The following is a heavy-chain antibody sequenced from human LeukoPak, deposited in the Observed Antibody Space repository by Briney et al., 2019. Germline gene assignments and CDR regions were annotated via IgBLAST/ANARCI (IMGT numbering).Heavy chain of an antibody. J-gene: IGHJ2*01. Sequence: SETLSLTCTVSGDSISSSSYYWGWIRQPPGKGLECIGNINYSGSTYYNPSLKSRVTMSVDMSKNQISLKLSSVTTADTAVYYCARPLHGRTWYFDLWGRGTLVTVSS. V-gene: IGHV4-39*01. CDR3: ARPLHGRTWYFDL. CDR2: INYSGST. CDR1: GDSISSSSYY.